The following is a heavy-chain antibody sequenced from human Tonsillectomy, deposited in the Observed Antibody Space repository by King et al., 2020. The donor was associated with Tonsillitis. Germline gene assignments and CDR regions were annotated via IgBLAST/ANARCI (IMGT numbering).Heavy chain of an antibody. CDR1: SGSFSGYY. CDR2: INHSGST. D-gene: IGHD2/OR15-2a*01. V-gene: IGHV4-34*01. CDR3: ASGIVRNAKDV. Sequence: VQLPQWGAGLLKPSETLSLTCAVYSGSFSGYYWSWIRQPPGKGLEWIGEINHSGSTNYNPSLKSRVTISVDTSKNQFSLKLSSVTAADTAVYYCASGIVRNAKDVWGQGTTVTVSS. J-gene: IGHJ6*02.